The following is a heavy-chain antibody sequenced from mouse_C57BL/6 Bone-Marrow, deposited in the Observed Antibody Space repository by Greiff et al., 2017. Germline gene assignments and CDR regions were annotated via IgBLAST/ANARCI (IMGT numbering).Heavy chain of an antibody. CDR2: IHPNSGST. D-gene: IGHD2-3*01. Sequence: QVQLQQPGAELVKPGASVKLSCKASGYTFTSYWMHWVKQRPGQGLEWIGMIHPNSGSTNYNEKFKSKATLTVDKSSSTAYMQLSSLTSEDSAVYYCARDDDLYYFDYWGQGTTLTVSS. V-gene: IGHV1-64*01. CDR1: GYTFTSYW. J-gene: IGHJ2*01. CDR3: ARDDDLYYFDY.